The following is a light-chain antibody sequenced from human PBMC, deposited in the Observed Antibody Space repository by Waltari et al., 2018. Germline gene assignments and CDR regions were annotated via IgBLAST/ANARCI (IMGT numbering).Light chain of an antibody. CDR1: QGISNS. J-gene: IGKJ2*01. V-gene: IGKV1-NL1*01. CDR3: QQYYFTPYT. CDR2: GAS. Sequence: GDRVTITCRASQGISNSLAWYQQKPGKAPKLLLYGASRLESGVPPRFSGSGSGTDYTLTIRSLQPDDFATYYCQQYYFTPYTFGQGTKLDIK.